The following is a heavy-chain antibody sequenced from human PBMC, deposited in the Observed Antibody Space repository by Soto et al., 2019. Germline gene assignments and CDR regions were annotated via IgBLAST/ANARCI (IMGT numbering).Heavy chain of an antibody. CDR2: IYHSGST. CDR3: ARAPDS. J-gene: IGHJ6*02. Sequence: QLQLQESGSGLVKPSQTLSLTCAVSGGSISSGGYSWSWMRQPPGKGLEWIGYIYHSGSTYYNPSPXVRXTIAVDRSTNQFSLKLRSVTAADTAGYYWARAPDSWGQGTTVTVSS. V-gene: IGHV4-30-2*01. CDR1: GGSISSGGYS.